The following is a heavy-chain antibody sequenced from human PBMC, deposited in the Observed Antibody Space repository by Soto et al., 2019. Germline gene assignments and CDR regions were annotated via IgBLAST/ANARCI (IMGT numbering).Heavy chain of an antibody. CDR1: GGSISTGGYY. CDR2: IYYSGST. V-gene: IGHV4-61*08. Sequence: SETLSLTCTVSGGSISTGGYYWSWIRQPPGKGLEWIGYIYYSGSTNYNPSLKSRVTISVDTSKNQFSLKLSSVTAADTAVYYCARAVVRGPSGMDVWGQGTTVTVSS. CDR3: ARAVVRGPSGMDV. D-gene: IGHD3-10*01. J-gene: IGHJ6*02.